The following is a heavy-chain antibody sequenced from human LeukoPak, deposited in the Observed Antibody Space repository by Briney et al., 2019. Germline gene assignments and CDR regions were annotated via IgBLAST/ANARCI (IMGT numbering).Heavy chain of an antibody. V-gene: IGHV4-31*03. Sequence: PSETLSLTCTVSGGSISTGGYYWSWIRQHPGKGLEWIGYISYSGSSYYNPSLKSRVTISVDTSKNQFSLRLSSVTAADTAVYYCARGIDSSGYYSYYFDYWGQGTLVTVSS. D-gene: IGHD3-22*01. CDR2: ISYSGSS. J-gene: IGHJ4*02. CDR3: ARGIDSSGYYSYYFDY. CDR1: GGSISTGGYY.